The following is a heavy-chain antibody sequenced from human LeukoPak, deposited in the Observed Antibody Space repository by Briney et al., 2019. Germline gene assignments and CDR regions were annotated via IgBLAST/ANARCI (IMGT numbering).Heavy chain of an antibody. CDR1: GFSISRYI. V-gene: IGHV3-23*01. D-gene: IGHD3-10*01. CDR3: AKGRAGGSTYEY. CDR2: ISDADAAT. Sequence: GGSLRLSCAASGFSISRYIMTWVRQAPGKGLEWVSAISDADAATVYAESVKGRFTISGDNSKNTLYLQMNSLRVDDTAIYYCAKGRAGGSTYEYWGQGTLVTVSS. J-gene: IGHJ4*02.